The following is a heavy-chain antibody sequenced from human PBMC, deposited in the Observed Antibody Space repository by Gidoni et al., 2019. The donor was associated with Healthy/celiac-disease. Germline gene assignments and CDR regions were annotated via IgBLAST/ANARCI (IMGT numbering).Heavy chain of an antibody. J-gene: IGHJ6*02. V-gene: IGHV3-30-3*01. Sequence: QVQLVESGGGVVQPGRSLRLSCAASGFTFSSYAMHWVRQAPGKGLEWVAVISNDGSNKYYADSVKGRFTISRDNSKNTLYLQRNSLRAEDTAVYYCARDLDGDYYYGMDVWGQGTTVTVSS. CDR1: GFTFSSYA. CDR3: ARDLDGDYYYGMDV. D-gene: IGHD4-17*01. CDR2: ISNDGSNK.